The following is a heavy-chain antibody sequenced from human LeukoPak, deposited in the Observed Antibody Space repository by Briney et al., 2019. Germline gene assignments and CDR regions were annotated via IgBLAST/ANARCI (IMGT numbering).Heavy chain of an antibody. CDR3: ARGGYHDSGGYYSDY. CDR1: GDSISNSY. Sequence: SETLSLTCTVSGDSISNSYWSWIRQSPGKGLEWIGYFYYSGSTNYNPSLRSRVTISVDTSKNQFSLRLSSVTAADTAVYYCARGGYHDSGGYYSDYWGQGTLITVSS. J-gene: IGHJ4*02. V-gene: IGHV4-59*01. CDR2: FYYSGST. D-gene: IGHD3-22*01.